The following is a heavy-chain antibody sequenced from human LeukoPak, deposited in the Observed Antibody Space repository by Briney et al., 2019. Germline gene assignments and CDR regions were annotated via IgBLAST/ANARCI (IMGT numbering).Heavy chain of an antibody. CDR2: IYSGGST. J-gene: IGHJ4*02. Sequence: GGSLRLSCAASGFTFSDYYMSWVRQAPGKGLEWVSVIYSGGSTYYTDSVKGRFTISRDNSKNTLYLQMNSLGAEDTAVYYCAREEGPLDYWGQGTLVTVSS. CDR1: GFTFSDYY. V-gene: IGHV3-66*01. CDR3: AREEGPLDY.